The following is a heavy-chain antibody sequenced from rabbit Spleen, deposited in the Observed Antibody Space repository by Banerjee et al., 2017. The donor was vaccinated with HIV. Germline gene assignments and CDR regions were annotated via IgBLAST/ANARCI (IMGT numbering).Heavy chain of an antibody. J-gene: IGHJ6*01. D-gene: IGHD2-1*01. Sequence: QSLEESGGGLVQPEGSLTLTCTASGFSFSSSYYMCWVRQAPGKGLEWIACIYTGGSGSTAYATWAKGRFTCSKTSSTTVTLQMTSLTVADTATYFCARGSGDVGWGYLIWGPGTLVTVS. CDR1: GFSFSSSYY. CDR2: IYTGGSGST. V-gene: IGHV1S40*01. CDR3: ARGSGDVGWGYLI.